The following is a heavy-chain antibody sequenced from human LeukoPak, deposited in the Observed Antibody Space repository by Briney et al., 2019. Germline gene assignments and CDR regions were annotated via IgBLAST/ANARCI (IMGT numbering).Heavy chain of an antibody. D-gene: IGHD3-3*01. J-gene: IGHJ4*02. CDR2: ISYDGSNK. CDR3: AKSETYYDFWSGDYYFDY. Sequence: PGRSLRLSCAASGFTFSSYAMHWVRQAPGKGLEWVAVISYDGSNKYYADSVKGRFTISRDNSKNTLYLQMNSLRAEDTAVYYCAKSETYYDFWSGDYYFDYWGQGTLVTVSS. CDR1: GFTFSSYA. V-gene: IGHV3-30-3*02.